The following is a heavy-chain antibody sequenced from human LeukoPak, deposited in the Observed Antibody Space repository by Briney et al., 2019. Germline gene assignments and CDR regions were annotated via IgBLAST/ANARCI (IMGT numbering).Heavy chain of an antibody. CDR2: IYYSGST. D-gene: IGHD4-17*01. CDR1: GGSISSSSYY. Sequence: SETLSLTCTVSGGSISSSSYYWGWIRQPPGKGLEWIGSIYYSGSTYYNPSLKSRVTISVDTSKNQFSLKLSSVTAADTAVYYCARRLRLPTFDYWGQGTLVTVSS. CDR3: ARRLRLPTFDY. V-gene: IGHV4-39*01. J-gene: IGHJ4*02.